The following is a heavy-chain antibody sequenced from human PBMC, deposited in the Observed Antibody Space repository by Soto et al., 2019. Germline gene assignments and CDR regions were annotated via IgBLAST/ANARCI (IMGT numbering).Heavy chain of an antibody. CDR3: AKSIIAAGTYHFDN. CDR2: ISGSGSST. CDR1: GFTFSNYW. J-gene: IGHJ4*02. Sequence: PGGSLRLSCAVSGFTFSNYWMSWVRQAPGKGLEWVSGISGSGSSTDYADSVKGRFIISRDSPKNTVYLQMNSLTAEDTAMYYCAKSIIAAGTYHFDNWGQGALVTVYS. V-gene: IGHV3-23*01. D-gene: IGHD6-13*01.